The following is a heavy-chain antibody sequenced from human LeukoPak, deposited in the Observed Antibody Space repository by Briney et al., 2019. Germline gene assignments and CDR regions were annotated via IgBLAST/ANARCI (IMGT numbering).Heavy chain of an antibody. CDR1: GFTFNNYA. Sequence: GGSLRLSCAASGFTFNNYAMNWVRQAPGEGLQWVSGIGAGGTYTYYADSVKGRFTISRDNSENTLYLQMNSLRAEDTAVYYCAKDGRVAAAAYYFDYWGQGTLATVSS. CDR2: IGAGGTYT. V-gene: IGHV3-23*01. J-gene: IGHJ4*02. CDR3: AKDGRVAAAAYYFDY. D-gene: IGHD6-13*01.